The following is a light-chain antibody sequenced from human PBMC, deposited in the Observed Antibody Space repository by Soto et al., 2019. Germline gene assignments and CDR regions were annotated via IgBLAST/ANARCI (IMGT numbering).Light chain of an antibody. CDR2: EVN. CDR3: SSYAGSSNVRV. CDR1: SSDIGGYDL. Sequence: QSVLTQPPSASGSPGQSVTISCTGTSSDIGGYDLVSWYQQHPGNAPKLMIYEVNRRPSGVPDRFSGSKSGNTASLTVSGRQAEEDADYYCSSYAGSSNVRVFGGGTKLTVL. V-gene: IGLV2-8*01. J-gene: IGLJ3*02.